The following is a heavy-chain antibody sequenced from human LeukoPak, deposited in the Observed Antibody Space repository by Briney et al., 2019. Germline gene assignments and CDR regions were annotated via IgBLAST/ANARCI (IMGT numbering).Heavy chain of an antibody. V-gene: IGHV1-46*01. CDR3: ARGPGPADDGGGYCFDY. CDR1: GYTFTSYY. J-gene: IGHJ4*02. D-gene: IGHD3-22*01. CDR2: INPSGGST. Sequence: ASVKVSFKASGYTFTSYYLYWVRQAPGQGREWMGVINPSGGSTTSAQKFQGRVTMTRDTSTSTVYMELRSLRSEDTAVYYCARGPGPADDGGGYCFDYWGQGTLVTVSS.